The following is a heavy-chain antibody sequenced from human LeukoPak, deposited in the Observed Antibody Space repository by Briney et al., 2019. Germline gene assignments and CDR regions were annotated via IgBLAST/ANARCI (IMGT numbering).Heavy chain of an antibody. D-gene: IGHD3-16*01. CDR1: GFTLSSYY. CDR3: ARDLHPRLTGYFDY. Sequence: GGSLRLSCVASGFTLSSYYVSWVRQAPGKGLEWVSAIYSGGSTYYADSVEGRVTVSRDNSKNTLYLEMKSLRADDTAVYYCARDLHPRLTGYFDYWGQGTVVTVSS. CDR2: IYSGGST. V-gene: IGHV3-53*01. J-gene: IGHJ4*02.